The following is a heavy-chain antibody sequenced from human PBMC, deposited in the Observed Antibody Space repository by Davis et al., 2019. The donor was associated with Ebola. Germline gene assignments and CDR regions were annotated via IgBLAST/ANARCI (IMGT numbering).Heavy chain of an antibody. Sequence: MPGGSLRLSCTVSGGSISSYYWSWIRQPPGKGLEWIGYIYYSGSTNYNPSLKSRVTISVDTSKNQFSLKLSSVTAADTAVYYCARVGPAALDYWGQGTLVTVSS. CDR2: IYYSGST. V-gene: IGHV4-59*01. CDR3: ARVGPAALDY. CDR1: GGSISSYY. D-gene: IGHD2-2*01. J-gene: IGHJ4*02.